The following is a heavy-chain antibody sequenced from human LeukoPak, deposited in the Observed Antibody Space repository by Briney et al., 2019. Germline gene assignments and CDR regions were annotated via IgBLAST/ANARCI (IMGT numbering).Heavy chain of an antibody. J-gene: IGHJ4*02. D-gene: IGHD3-16*01. Sequence: GGSLRLSCAASGFTFSTSWMTWVRQAPGKGLEWVANIKQDGSEEYYVDSVKGRFTISRDNAKNSRYLQMNSLRAEDTALYSCATGGLYSTYFWVFWGRGTLVTVSS. CDR3: ATGGLYSTYFWVF. CDR1: GFTFSTSW. CDR2: IKQDGSEE. V-gene: IGHV3-7*01.